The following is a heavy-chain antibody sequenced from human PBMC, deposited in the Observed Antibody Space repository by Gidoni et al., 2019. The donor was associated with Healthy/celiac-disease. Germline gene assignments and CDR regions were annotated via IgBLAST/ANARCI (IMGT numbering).Heavy chain of an antibody. J-gene: IGHJ4*02. CDR3: ARLESGFLEWFPPIAFDY. CDR1: GYSFTSSW. D-gene: IGHD3-3*01. V-gene: IGHV5-51*01. CDR2: IHPGDSDT. Sequence: EVQRVQPGAEVKKPGEALKISCQGSGYSFTSSWIGWVRQMPGKGLEWMWIIHPGDSDTRYRPSFQGQVTISAVKSISTAYLQWSSLKASDTAMYYCARLESGFLEWFPPIAFDYWGQGTLVTVSS.